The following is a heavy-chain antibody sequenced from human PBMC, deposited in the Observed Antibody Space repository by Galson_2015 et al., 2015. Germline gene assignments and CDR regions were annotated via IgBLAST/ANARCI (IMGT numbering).Heavy chain of an antibody. CDR1: GFTFSSYA. J-gene: IGHJ4*02. D-gene: IGHD1-1*01. CDR2: ISGSGGST. CDR3: AKGTWNSLPGDY. V-gene: IGHV3-23*01. Sequence: LRLSCAASGFTFSSYAMSWVRQAPGKGLEWVSAISGSGGSTYYADSVKGRFTVSRDNSRNTLYLQMNSLRAEDTALFYCAKGTWNSLPGDYWGQGTLVTVSS.